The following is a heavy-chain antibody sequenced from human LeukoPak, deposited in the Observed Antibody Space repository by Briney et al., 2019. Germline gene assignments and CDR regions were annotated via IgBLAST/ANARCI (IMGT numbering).Heavy chain of an antibody. CDR3: ARDANYYGSGSYYPF. J-gene: IGHJ4*02. CDR2: INPSGGST. Sequence: ASVNVSYKASGCTFTSYYVHWVRQAPGQGRKGVGMINPSGGSTSYAQKFQGRVTMTRDTSTSTVYMELSSLISEDTAVYYCARDANYYGSGSYYPFWGQGTLVTVSS. V-gene: IGHV1-46*01. D-gene: IGHD3-10*01. CDR1: GCTFTSYY.